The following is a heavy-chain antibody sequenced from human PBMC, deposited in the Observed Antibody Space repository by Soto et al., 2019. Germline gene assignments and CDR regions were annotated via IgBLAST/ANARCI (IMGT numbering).Heavy chain of an antibody. D-gene: IGHD2-21*01. J-gene: IGHJ4*02. V-gene: IGHV1-18*04. CDR2: ISAYNGNT. Sequence: GESLKISCKGSGYSFTSYWIGWVRQAPGQGLEWMGWISAYNGNTNYAQKLQGRVTMTTDTSTSTAYMELRSLRSDDTAVYYCARGGVYCGGDCRFDYWGQGTLVTVSS. CDR1: GYSFTSYW. CDR3: ARGGVYCGGDCRFDY.